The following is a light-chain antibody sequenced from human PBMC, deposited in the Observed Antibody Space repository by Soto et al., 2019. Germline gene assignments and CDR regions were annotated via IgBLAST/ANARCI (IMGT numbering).Light chain of an antibody. CDR3: SAYAGSSNG. CDR1: SIDVGGYNY. J-gene: IGLJ1*01. V-gene: IGLV2-8*01. Sequence: QSALTQPPSASGSAGQSVAISCTGTSIDVGGYNYVSWYQQHPGKAPKLMIYEGNKRNSWVPDRFSGPKSGNTDSLTVSGLQAEAEADYYXSAYAGSSNGLGTGTKVTV. CDR2: EGN.